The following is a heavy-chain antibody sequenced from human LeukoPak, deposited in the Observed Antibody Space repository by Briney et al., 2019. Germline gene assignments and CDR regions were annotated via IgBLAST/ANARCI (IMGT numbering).Heavy chain of an antibody. CDR3: ARLTTYYDFWSGYYIFDY. CDR2: IYYSGST. Sequence: SETLSLTCTVSGGSISSSGYYWGWIRQPAGKRLEWNGSIYYSGSTYYNPSLKSRVTISVDTSKNQFSLKLSSVTAADTAVYYCARLTTYYDFWSGYYIFDYWGQGTLVTVSS. V-gene: IGHV4-39*01. D-gene: IGHD3-3*01. CDR1: GGSISSSGYY. J-gene: IGHJ4*02.